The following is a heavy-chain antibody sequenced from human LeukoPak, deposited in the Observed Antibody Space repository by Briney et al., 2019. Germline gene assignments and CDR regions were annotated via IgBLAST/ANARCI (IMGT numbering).Heavy chain of an antibody. CDR3: ARGPVSSSGFFGY. J-gene: IGHJ4*02. CDR2: ISSSGGTI. CDR1: GFTFSDYH. Sequence: GGSLRLSCAASGFTFSDYHMSWIRQAPGKGLEWVSYISSSGGTICYADSVKGRFTISRDNAKNSLYLQMNSLRAEDTAVYYCARGPVSSSGFFGYWGQGTLVTVSS. V-gene: IGHV3-11*01. D-gene: IGHD6-19*01.